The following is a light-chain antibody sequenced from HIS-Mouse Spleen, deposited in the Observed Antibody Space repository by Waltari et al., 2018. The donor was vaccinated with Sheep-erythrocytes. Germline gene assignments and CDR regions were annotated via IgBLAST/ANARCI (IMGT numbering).Light chain of an antibody. CDR1: QDISNY. V-gene: IGKV1-33*01. J-gene: IGKJ4*01. Sequence: DIQMTQYPSSLSASVGDRVTTTCQASQDISNYLNWYQQKQGKDPKLLIYDASNLETGVPSMFSGSGSGTDFTFTISSLQPEDIATYYCQQYDNLPLTFGGGTKVEIK. CDR3: QQYDNLPLT. CDR2: DAS.